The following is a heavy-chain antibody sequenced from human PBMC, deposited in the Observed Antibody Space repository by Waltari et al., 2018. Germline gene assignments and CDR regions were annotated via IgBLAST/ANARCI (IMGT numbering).Heavy chain of an antibody. V-gene: IGHV3-30*02. J-gene: IGHJ4*02. CDR1: GFTFSNYG. CDR3: ASKRSGSIFYFDS. D-gene: IGHD3-10*01. Sequence: QVQLVESGGGVVQPGGSLTLSCAASGFTFSNYGMHWVRQAPGKGLEWLAHTGYDGRYQYYADSVKGRFAISRDNSRYILYLQMNSLRPEDTAVYFCASKRSGSIFYFDSWGQGTLVTVSS. CDR2: TGYDGRYQ.